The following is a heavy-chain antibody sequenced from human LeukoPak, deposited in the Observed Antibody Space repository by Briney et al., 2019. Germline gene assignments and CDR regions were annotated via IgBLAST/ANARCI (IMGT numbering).Heavy chain of an antibody. V-gene: IGHV4-39*01. CDR2: INYSGNR. CDR1: GGSISGSHYY. Sequence: SETLSLTCSVSGGSISGSHYYWAWIRQPPGKGLEWIAIINYSGNRYYNPSLRSRATISVDTSTNQFSLNLNSVTAEETAVYHCARGYDYWGQGTLVTVSS. D-gene: IGHD3-22*01. J-gene: IGHJ4*02. CDR3: ARGYDY.